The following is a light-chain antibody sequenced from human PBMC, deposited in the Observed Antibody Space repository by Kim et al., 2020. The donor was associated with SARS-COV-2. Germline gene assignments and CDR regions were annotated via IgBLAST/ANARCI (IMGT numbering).Light chain of an antibody. CDR1: NIGSKS. V-gene: IGLV3-21*04. Sequence: AAGKTARITCGGNNIGSKSVHWYQQKPGQPPVLVIYYDSDRPSGIPERFSGSNSGNTATLTISRVEAGDEADYYCQVWDSSSDHAVFGGGTQLTVL. CDR3: QVWDSSSDHAV. J-gene: IGLJ7*01. CDR2: YDS.